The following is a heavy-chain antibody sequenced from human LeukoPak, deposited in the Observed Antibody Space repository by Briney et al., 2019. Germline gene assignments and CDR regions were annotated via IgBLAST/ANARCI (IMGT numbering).Heavy chain of an antibody. J-gene: IGHJ4*02. CDR2: ISYDESNK. CDR1: GFTFSSNG. CDR3: AKERDWCFDY. V-gene: IGHV3-30*18. Sequence: GGSLRLSCAASGFTFSSNGMHWVRQAPGKRLEWVAVISYDESNKYYADSVKGRFTVSRDNSKNTLYLQLNSLKTGDTAVYYCAKERDWCFDYWGQGTLVTVPS. D-gene: IGHD2-15*01.